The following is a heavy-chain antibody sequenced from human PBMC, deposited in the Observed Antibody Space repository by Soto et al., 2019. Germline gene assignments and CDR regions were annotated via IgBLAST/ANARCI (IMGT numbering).Heavy chain of an antibody. Sequence: QVQLQESGPGLVKPSQTLSLTCTVSGGSISSGGYYWSWIRQHPGKGLEWVGFIYYSGTTYYNPVLKSRVTVSVGASKNQFSLKLSSVTAADTAVYCCARAARRCDFESGWNSWGEGALVTVSA. D-gene: IGHD3-3*01. J-gene: IGHJ4*02. CDR1: GGSISSGGYY. CDR2: IYYSGTT. V-gene: IGHV4-31*03. CDR3: ARAARRCDFESGWNS.